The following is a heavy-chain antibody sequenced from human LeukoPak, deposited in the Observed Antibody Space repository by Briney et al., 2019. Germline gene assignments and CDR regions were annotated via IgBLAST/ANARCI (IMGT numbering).Heavy chain of an antibody. CDR2: INPNFGKA. CDR1: GCTFSSYA. D-gene: IGHD1-7*01. V-gene: IGHV1-69*13. Sequence: GASVKVSCKASGCTFSSYAISWVRQAPGQGLEWMGGINPNFGKANYAQKLQGRVTITADESTSTAYKGLSSLRSEDTAVYYCARDGTIDAFDIWGQGTMVTVSS. CDR3: ARDGTIDAFDI. J-gene: IGHJ3*02.